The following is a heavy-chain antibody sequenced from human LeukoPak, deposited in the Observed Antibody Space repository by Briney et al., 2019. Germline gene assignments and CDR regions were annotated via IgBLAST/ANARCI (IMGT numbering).Heavy chain of an antibody. D-gene: IGHD4-23*01. J-gene: IGHJ4*02. Sequence: PSQTLSLTCTVSGGSISSGSYYWSWIRQPAGKGLEWIGRIYTSGSTNYNPSLKSRVTISVDTSKNQFSLELSSVTAADTAVCYCARTTHDYGGNAIDYWGQGTLVTVSS. CDR2: IYTSGST. V-gene: IGHV4-61*02. CDR1: GGSISSGSYY. CDR3: ARTTHDYGGNAIDY.